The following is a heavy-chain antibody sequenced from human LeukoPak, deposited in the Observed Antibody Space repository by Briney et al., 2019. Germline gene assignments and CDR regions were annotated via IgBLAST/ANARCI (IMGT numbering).Heavy chain of an antibody. V-gene: IGHV3-48*01. CDR3: ARARPGYDTPPYYFDF. J-gene: IGHJ4*02. D-gene: IGHD3-16*01. CDR1: GFTFSSYS. CDR2: IISSSSVI. Sequence: PGGSLRLSCAASGFTFSSYSMNWVRQAPGEGLEWISYIISSSSVIYYADSVRGRFTISRDNAKSSLYLQMNSLRAEDTAVYYCARARPGYDTPPYYFDFWGRGTLVTVSS.